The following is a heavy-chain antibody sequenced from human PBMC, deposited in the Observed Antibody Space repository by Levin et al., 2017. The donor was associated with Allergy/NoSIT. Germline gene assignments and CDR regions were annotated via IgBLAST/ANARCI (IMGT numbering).Heavy chain of an antibody. V-gene: IGHV3-53*01. CDR2: IYSGGHI. CDR1: GFTISSNY. CDR3: ARDHYDILTGYYRGYGMDV. Sequence: GASVKVSCAASGFTISSNYMSWVRQAPGKGLEWVSVIYSGGHIYYADSVKGRFTISRDNSKNTLYLQMNSLRAEDTAVYYCARDHYDILTGYYRGYGMDVWGQGTTVTVSS. J-gene: IGHJ6*02. D-gene: IGHD3-9*01.